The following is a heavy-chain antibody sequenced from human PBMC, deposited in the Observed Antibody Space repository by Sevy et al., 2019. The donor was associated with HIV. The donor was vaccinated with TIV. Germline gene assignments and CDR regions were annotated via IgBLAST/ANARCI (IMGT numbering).Heavy chain of an antibody. J-gene: IGHJ4*02. CDR2: IYYNGHI. V-gene: IGHV4-59*08. CDR3: AGENAWGRGYS. D-gene: IGHD1-26*01. CDR1: GGSITSLY. Sequence: SETLSLTCTVSGGSITSLYWNWIRQPPGKGLEWIANIYYNGHINYNPSLKSRVTLSLVTSKNQFSLRLNSVTAADTAMYYCAGENAWGRGYSWGQGTLVTVSS.